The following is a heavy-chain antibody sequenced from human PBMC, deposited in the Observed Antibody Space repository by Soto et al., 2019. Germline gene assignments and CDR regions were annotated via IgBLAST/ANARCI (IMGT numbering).Heavy chain of an antibody. V-gene: IGHV3-53*01. CDR3: ARASIAAAGYYFDY. D-gene: IGHD6-13*01. J-gene: IGHJ4*02. CDR2: IYSGGST. Sequence: EVQLVESGGGLIQPGGSLRLSCAASGFTVSTNYMSWVPQAPGKGLEWVSVIYSGGSTYYADSVKGRFTISRDNSKNTLYLQMNSLRAEDTAVYYCARASIAAAGYYFDYWGQGTLVTVSS. CDR1: GFTVSTNY.